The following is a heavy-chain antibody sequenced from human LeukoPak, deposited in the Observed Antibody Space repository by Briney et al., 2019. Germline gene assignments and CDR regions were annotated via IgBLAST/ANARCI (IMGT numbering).Heavy chain of an antibody. Sequence: PSGTLSLTCGVSGGSISSNNWWSWVRQPPGQGLEWIGEIYHSGSANYNPSLKSRVTISVDKSKNQLSLKLISVTAADTAVCYCARDVGTALVTGDYWGQGTLVTVSS. D-gene: IGHD5-18*01. CDR1: GGSISSNNW. CDR2: IYHSGSA. CDR3: ARDVGTALVTGDY. V-gene: IGHV4-4*02. J-gene: IGHJ4*02.